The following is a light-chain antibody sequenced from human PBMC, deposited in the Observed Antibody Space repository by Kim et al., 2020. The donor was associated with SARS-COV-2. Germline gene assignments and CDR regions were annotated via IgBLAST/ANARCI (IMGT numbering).Light chain of an antibody. Sequence: SVSPGQTARITCSGDVLAKKYARWFQQKPGQAPVPVIYKDNERPSGIPERFSGSSSGTTVTLTISGAQVEDEADYYCYSAVDNNWVFGGGTQLTVL. J-gene: IGLJ3*02. V-gene: IGLV3-27*01. CDR3: YSAVDNNWV. CDR2: KDN. CDR1: VLAKKY.